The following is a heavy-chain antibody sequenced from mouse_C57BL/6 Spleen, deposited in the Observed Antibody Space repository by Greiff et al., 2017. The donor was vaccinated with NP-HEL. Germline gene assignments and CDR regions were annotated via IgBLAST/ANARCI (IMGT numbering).Heavy chain of an antibody. Sequence: VQLQQSGPELVKPGASVKISCKASGYAFSSSWMNWVKQRPGKGLEWIGRIYPGDGDTNYNGKFKGKATLTADKSSSTAYMQLSSLTSEDSAVYFCARENYYYGSSFFDYWGQGTTLTVSS. V-gene: IGHV1-82*01. CDR3: ARENYYYGSSFFDY. D-gene: IGHD1-1*01. J-gene: IGHJ2*01. CDR2: IYPGDGDT. CDR1: GYAFSSSW.